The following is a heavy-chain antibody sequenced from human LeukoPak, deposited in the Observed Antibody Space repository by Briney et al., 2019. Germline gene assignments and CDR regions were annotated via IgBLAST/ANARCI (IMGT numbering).Heavy chain of an antibody. CDR1: GYTFTSYY. V-gene: IGHV1-46*01. J-gene: IGHJ4*02. D-gene: IGHD3-22*01. Sequence: ASVKVSCKASGYTFTSYYMHWVRQAPGQGLEWMGMLNPSGGSTSYAQKFQGRVTMTRDTSTSTVYMELSSLRSEDTAVYYCAREISYYYDSSGYYLDYWGQGTLVTVSS. CDR3: AREISYYYDSSGYYLDY. CDR2: LNPSGGST.